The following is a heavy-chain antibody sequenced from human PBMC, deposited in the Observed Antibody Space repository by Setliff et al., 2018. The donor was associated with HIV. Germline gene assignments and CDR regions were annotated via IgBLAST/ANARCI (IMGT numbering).Heavy chain of an antibody. Sequence: GASVKVSCKPSGYTFTAYGLSWVRQAPGQGLEWMGWISTYSDETSYAQKLQGRVTMTTDTSTSTAYMELRRLRFDDTAVYHCARDVEHMMDVWGQGTTVTVSS. V-gene: IGHV1-18*01. CDR3: ARDVEHMMDV. CDR1: GYTFTAYG. CDR2: ISTYSDET. J-gene: IGHJ6*02.